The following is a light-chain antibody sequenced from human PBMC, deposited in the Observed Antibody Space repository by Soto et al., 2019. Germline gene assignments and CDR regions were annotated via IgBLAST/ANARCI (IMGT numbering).Light chain of an antibody. Sequence: QSALTQPPSASGSPGQSVTISCTGTSSDIGRFNYVSWYQQHPDKAPKLLIYRSDQRPSGVPDRFTGSKSGTSASLAISGLRSEDEAVYYCAAWGDSLVFGGGTQLTVL. J-gene: IGLJ2*01. V-gene: IGLV1-47*01. CDR1: SSDIGRFNY. CDR2: RSD. CDR3: AAWGDSLV.